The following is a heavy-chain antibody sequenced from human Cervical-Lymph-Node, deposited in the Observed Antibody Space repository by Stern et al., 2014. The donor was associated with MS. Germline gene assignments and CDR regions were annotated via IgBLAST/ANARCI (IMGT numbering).Heavy chain of an antibody. V-gene: IGHV4-59*08. CDR3: ARRMAGTTGWFDP. CDR1: GGSTTSYY. Sequence: VQLVESGPGLVKPSETLSLTCTVSGGSTTSYYWTWIRQPPGKGLEFIGYVYDGGSTNYNPSLESRVTISLDTSQNQFYLKLTYVTAADTAVYFCARRMAGTTGWFDPWGQGTLVTVSS. J-gene: IGHJ5*02. CDR2: VYDGGST. D-gene: IGHD1-1*01.